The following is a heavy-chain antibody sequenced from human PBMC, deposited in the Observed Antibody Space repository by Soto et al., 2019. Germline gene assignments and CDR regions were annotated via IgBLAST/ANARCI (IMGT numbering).Heavy chain of an antibody. V-gene: IGHV1-69*13. D-gene: IGHD3-10*01. Sequence: ASVNVSCKASGGTFSSYAISWVRQAPGQGLEWMGGIIPIFGTADYAQKFQGRVTITADESTSTAYMELSSLRSEDTAVYYCARVGVYGSGSYRAFDIWGQGTMVTVSS. CDR3: ARVGVYGSGSYRAFDI. CDR2: IIPIFGTA. CDR1: GGTFSSYA. J-gene: IGHJ3*02.